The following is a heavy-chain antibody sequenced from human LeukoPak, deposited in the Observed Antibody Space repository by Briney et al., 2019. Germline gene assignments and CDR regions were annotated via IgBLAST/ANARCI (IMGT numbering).Heavy chain of an antibody. D-gene: IGHD3-10*01. CDR3: ARGRSYYYVDDGFDI. J-gene: IGHJ3*02. CDR2: ISYDGSNK. CDR1: GFTFSSYG. Sequence: GRSLRLSCAASGFTFSSYGMHWVRQAPGKGLEWVAVISYDGSNKYYAESVKGRFTISRDNSKNTLYLQMNSLRAEDTAVYYCARGRSYYYVDDGFDIWGQGTMVTVSS. V-gene: IGHV3-30*03.